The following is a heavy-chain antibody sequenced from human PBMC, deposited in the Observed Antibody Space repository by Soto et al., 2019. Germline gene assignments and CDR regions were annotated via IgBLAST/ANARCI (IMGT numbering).Heavy chain of an antibody. CDR1: GYSFTSYC. Sequence: GESLKISCKGSGYSFTSYCIGLVRQIPGKGLEWMVIIYPGDSDTRYSPSFQGQVTISADKSISTAYLQWSSLKASDTAMYYCARSSKYYDYVWGSYRRGDAFDIWGQGTMVTVSS. V-gene: IGHV5-51*01. CDR2: IYPGDSDT. D-gene: IGHD3-16*02. J-gene: IGHJ3*02. CDR3: ARSSKYYDYVWGSYRRGDAFDI.